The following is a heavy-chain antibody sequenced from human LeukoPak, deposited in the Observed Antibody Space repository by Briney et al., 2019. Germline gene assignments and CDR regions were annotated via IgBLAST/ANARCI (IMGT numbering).Heavy chain of an antibody. CDR1: GGSISSYY. D-gene: IGHD3-16*01. CDR3: ARDRSLGIIDY. CDR2: IYYSGST. V-gene: IGHV4-59*01. Sequence: SETLSLTCTVSGGSISSYYWSWIRQPPGKGLEWIGYIYYSGSTNYNPSLKSRVTISVDASKNHFSLKLSSVTAADTAVYYCARDRSLGIIDYWGQGTLVTVSS. J-gene: IGHJ4*02.